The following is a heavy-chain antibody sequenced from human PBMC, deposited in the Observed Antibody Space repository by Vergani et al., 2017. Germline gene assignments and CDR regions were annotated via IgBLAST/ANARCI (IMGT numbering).Heavy chain of an antibody. J-gene: IGHJ4*02. D-gene: IGHD2-15*01. CDR1: GYTLTELS. CDR3: ARGRGSGGSRYYFDY. V-gene: IGHV1-8*01. CDR2: MNPNSGNT. Sequence: QVQLVQSGAEVQKPGASVKVSCKVSGYTLTELSMHWVRQAPGKGLEWMGWMNPNSGNTGYAQKFQGRVTMTRNTSISTAYMELGSLRSEDTAVYYCARGRGSGGSRYYFDYWGQGTLVTVSS.